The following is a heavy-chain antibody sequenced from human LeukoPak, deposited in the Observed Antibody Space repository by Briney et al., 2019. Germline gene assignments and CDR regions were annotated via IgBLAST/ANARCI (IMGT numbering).Heavy chain of an antibody. J-gene: IGHJ3*02. CDR3: ARAPYYGSGTQRGDAFDI. Sequence: PSETLSLTCSVSGGSIGSYYWSWIRQPPEKGLEWIGYINYSGSTNYNPSLKSRVTVSVDTSKNQLSLKLSSVTAADTAVYYCARAPYYGSGTQRGDAFDIWGQGTMVTVSS. CDR1: GGSIGSYY. D-gene: IGHD3-10*01. CDR2: INYSGST. V-gene: IGHV4-59*08.